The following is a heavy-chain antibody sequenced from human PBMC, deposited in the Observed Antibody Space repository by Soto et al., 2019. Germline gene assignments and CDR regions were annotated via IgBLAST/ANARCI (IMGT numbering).Heavy chain of an antibody. J-gene: IGHJ4*02. CDR2: ISTYNGNT. CDR3: ARGPTDYYGNSGDYLWDY. D-gene: IGHD3-22*01. V-gene: IGHV1-18*01. CDR1: GYTFTTYG. Sequence: QVQLVQAGAEVKNPGASVKVSCKASGYTFTTYGMTCVRQAPGQGLDGMGWISTYNGNTKYAERLQGRVTMTPDTTTSTAYMELRSMRSDDTAVYYCARGPTDYYGNSGDYLWDYWCKGSLVTVSS.